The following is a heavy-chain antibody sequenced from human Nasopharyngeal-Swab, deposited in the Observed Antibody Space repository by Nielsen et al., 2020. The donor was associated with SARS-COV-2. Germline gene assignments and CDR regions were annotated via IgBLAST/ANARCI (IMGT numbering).Heavy chain of an antibody. V-gene: IGHV4-38-2*02. Sequence: SETLSLTCTVSGYSISSGYYWGWIRQPPGRGLEWIGRIYHSGSTNYNPSLKSRVTISVDTSKNQFSLKLRSVTAADTAVYYCARTPTLLREIKTRKYYFDYWGQGTLVTVSS. CDR1: GYSISSGYY. J-gene: IGHJ4*02. CDR2: IYHSGST. D-gene: IGHD3-10*01. CDR3: ARTPTLLREIKTRKYYFDY.